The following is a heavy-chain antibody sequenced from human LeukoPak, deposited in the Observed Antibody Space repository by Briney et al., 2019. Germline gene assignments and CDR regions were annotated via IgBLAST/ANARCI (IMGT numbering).Heavy chain of an antibody. CDR2: MNPNSGNT. CDR3: ARGQRGYSYGSFDY. Sequence: ASVKVSCKASGYTFTSHDINWVRQATGQGLEWMGWMNPNSGNTGYAQKFQGRVTMTRNASISTAYMELSSLRSEDTAVYYCARGQRGYSYGSFDYWGQGTLVTVSS. V-gene: IGHV1-8*01. D-gene: IGHD5-18*01. J-gene: IGHJ4*02. CDR1: GYTFTSHD.